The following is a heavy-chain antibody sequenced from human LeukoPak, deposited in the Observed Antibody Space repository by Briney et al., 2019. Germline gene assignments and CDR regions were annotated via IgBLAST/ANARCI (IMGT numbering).Heavy chain of an antibody. CDR1: GFTFDDYA. J-gene: IGHJ4*02. Sequence: PGRSLRLSCAASGFTFDDYAMHWVRQAPGKGLEWVSGISWNSGSIGYADSVKGRFTISRDNAKNSLYLQMNSLRAEDTALYYCAKEVVVAGEFDYWGQGTLVTVSS. V-gene: IGHV3-9*01. D-gene: IGHD6-19*01. CDR3: AKEVVVAGEFDY. CDR2: ISWNSGSI.